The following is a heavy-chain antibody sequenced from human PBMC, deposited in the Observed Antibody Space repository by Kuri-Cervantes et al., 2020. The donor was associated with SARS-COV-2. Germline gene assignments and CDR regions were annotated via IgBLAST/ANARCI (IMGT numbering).Heavy chain of an antibody. CDR3: ARAPEMATIRGRS. D-gene: IGHD5-24*01. V-gene: IGHV4-4*09. CDR1: GASMDNSY. Sequence: GSLRLSCTVSGASMDNSYWSWIRQPPGKGLEWIGYLDTNGHTNYSPSLKPRVSMSVDRTSEQFSLRLTSVTAADTAVYYCARAPEMATIRGRSWGQGTLVTVSS. CDR2: LDTNGHT. J-gene: IGHJ5*02.